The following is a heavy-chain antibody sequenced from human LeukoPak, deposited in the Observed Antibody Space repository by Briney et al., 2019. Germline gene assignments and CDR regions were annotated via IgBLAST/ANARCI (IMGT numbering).Heavy chain of an antibody. CDR1: VYTFTSYD. V-gene: IGHV1-8*01. J-gene: IGHJ6*03. CDR3: ARAPDYDFWSGYYLTGPMDV. Sequence: ASVKVSSKASVYTFTSYDINWVRQATGQGLAWMGWMNPNSGNTGYAQKFQGRATMTRNTSISTAYMELSSLRSEDTAVYYCARAPDYDFWSGYYLTGPMDVWGKGTTVTVSS. D-gene: IGHD3-3*01. CDR2: MNPNSGNT.